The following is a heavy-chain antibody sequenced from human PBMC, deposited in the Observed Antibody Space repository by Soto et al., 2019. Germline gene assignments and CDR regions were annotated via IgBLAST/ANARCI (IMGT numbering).Heavy chain of an antibody. V-gene: IGHV4-38-2*01. CDR1: AYSVSNDSY. Sequence: SETLSLTCAVSAYSVSNDSYWGWFRQPPGRGLEWITSIYQSGITYYNPSLKSRVTISVNTSKNYFSLKLRSVTAADTAVYYCATKGGQLSSYYFDYWGQGALVTVSS. CDR3: ATKGGQLSSYYFDY. CDR2: IYQSGIT. D-gene: IGHD1-1*01. J-gene: IGHJ4*02.